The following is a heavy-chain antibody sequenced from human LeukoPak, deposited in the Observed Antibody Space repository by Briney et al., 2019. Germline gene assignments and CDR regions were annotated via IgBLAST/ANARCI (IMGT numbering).Heavy chain of an antibody. CDR1: GGSFSGYY. J-gene: IGHJ6*02. V-gene: IGHV4-34*01. CDR2: INHSGST. CDR3: ARAWVVVADYYYYGMDV. Sequence: SETLSLTCAVYGGSFSGYYWSWIRQPPGEGLEWIGEINHSGSTNYNPSLKSRATISVDTSKNQFSLKLSSVTAADTAVYYCARAWVVVADYYYYGMDVWGQGTTVTVSS. D-gene: IGHD2-15*01.